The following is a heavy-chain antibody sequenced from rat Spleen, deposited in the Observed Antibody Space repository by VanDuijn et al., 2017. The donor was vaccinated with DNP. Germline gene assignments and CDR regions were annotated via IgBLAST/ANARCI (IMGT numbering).Heavy chain of an antibody. CDR2: ISASGSRT. CDR1: GFTFSDYN. D-gene: IGHD1-11*01. V-gene: IGHV5S10*01. J-gene: IGHJ2*01. CDR3: ARAVNYGGSPYWFDY. Sequence: EVQLVESGGGLVQPGRSLKLSCAASGFTFSDYNMAWVRQAPKKGLEWVATISASGSRTYYPDSVKGRFTSSRDNVKSSLYLQMNSLKSEDTATYYCARAVNYGGSPYWFDYWGQGVMVTVSS.